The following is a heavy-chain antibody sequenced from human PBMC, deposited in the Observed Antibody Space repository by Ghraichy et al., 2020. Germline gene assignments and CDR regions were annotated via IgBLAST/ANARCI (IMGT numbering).Heavy chain of an antibody. Sequence: GGSLRLSCAASGFTCSSYAMSWVRQAPGKGLEWVSIISISGVNTYFADSVKGRFTISRDNSKNTLYLQMNSLRAEDTAVYYCARRGSGSSYFFDYWGQGTPVTVSS. CDR2: ISISGVNT. D-gene: IGHD3-22*01. CDR1: GFTCSSYA. V-gene: IGHV3-23*01. J-gene: IGHJ4*02. CDR3: ARRGSGSSYFFDY.